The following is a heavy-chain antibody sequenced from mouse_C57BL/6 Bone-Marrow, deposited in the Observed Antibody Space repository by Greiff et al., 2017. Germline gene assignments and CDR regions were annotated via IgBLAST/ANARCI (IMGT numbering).Heavy chain of an antibody. D-gene: IGHD1-1*01. CDR1: GYSITSGYY. V-gene: IGHV3-6*01. CDR2: ISYDGSN. Sequence: VQLKESGPGLVKPSQSLSLTCSVTGYSITSGYYWNWIRQFPGNKLEWMGYISYDGSNNYNPSLKNRISITRDTSKNQFFLKLKSVTTEDTATYYCARDNYGSSYAWFAYWGQGTLVTVSA. CDR3: ARDNYGSSYAWFAY. J-gene: IGHJ3*01.